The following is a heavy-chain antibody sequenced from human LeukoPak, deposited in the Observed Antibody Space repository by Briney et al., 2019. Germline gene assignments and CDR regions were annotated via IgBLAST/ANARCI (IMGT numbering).Heavy chain of an antibody. CDR2: ISSSGSTI. J-gene: IGHJ3*02. CDR1: GFTFSDYY. V-gene: IGHV3-11*04. Sequence: PGGSLRLSCAASGFTFSDYYMSWIRQAPGKGLEWVSYISSSGSTIYYADSVKGRFTISRDNSKNTLYLQMNSLRAEDTAVYYCAREISTVTTLRGGTFDIWGQGTMVAVSS. D-gene: IGHD4-11*01. CDR3: AREISTVTTLRGGTFDI.